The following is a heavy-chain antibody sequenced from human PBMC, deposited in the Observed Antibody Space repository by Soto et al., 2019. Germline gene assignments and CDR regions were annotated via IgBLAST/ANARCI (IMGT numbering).Heavy chain of an antibody. Sequence: QVQLQVSGPGLVEPSQTLSLTCTVSGASVSSGDYYWTWIRQPPGKDLEWIGYIHSSGNTNYNPSLRSRVTMPKDTSKNQFSLTLSSGTVADTAVYYCARRVTGGGERFDPWGQGTLVTVS. J-gene: IGHJ5*02. D-gene: IGHD7-27*01. CDR1: GASVSSGDYY. CDR3: ARRVTGGGERFDP. V-gene: IGHV4-30-4*01. CDR2: IHSSGNT.